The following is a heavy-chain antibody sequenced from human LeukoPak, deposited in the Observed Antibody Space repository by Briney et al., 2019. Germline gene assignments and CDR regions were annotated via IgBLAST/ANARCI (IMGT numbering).Heavy chain of an antibody. V-gene: IGHV1-2*02. J-gene: IGHJ4*02. CDR3: ARLSGIAAAVGY. Sequence: ASVNVSCKASGYTFTGYYMHWVRQAPGQGLEWLGWINPNSGGTNYAQKFQGRVTMTRDASISTGYMELSRLRSDDTAVYYCARLSGIAAAVGYWGQGTLVTVSS. CDR2: INPNSGGT. D-gene: IGHD6-13*01. CDR1: GYTFTGYY.